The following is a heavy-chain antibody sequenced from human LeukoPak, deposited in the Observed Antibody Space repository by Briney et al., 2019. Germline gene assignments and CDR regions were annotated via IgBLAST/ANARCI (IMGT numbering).Heavy chain of an antibody. CDR1: GGSFSGYY. Sequence: SETLSLTCAVYGGSFSGYYWSWIRQPPGKGLEWIGEINHSGSTNYNPSLKSRVTISVDTSKNQFSLKLSSVTAADTAVYYCARGAYCGGDCYAYYFDYWGQETLVTVSS. CDR2: INHSGST. D-gene: IGHD2-21*02. V-gene: IGHV4-34*01. CDR3: ARGAYCGGDCYAYYFDY. J-gene: IGHJ4*02.